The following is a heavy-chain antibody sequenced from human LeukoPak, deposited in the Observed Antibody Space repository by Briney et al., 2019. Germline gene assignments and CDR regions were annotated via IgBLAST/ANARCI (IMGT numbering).Heavy chain of an antibody. CDR2: IYYSGST. Sequence: KPSETLSLTCTVSGGSISSSSYYWGWIRQPPGKGLEWIGSIYYSGSTYYNPSLKSRVTISVDASKNQFSLKLSSVTAADTAVYYCASYGGGSDYWGQGTLVTVSS. V-gene: IGHV4-39*01. J-gene: IGHJ4*02. D-gene: IGHD4-17*01. CDR3: ASYGGGSDY. CDR1: GGSISSSSYY.